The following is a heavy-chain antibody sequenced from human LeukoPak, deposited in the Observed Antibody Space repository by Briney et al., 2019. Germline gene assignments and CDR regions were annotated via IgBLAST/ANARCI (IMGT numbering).Heavy chain of an antibody. CDR2: INHSGST. J-gene: IGHJ4*02. CDR1: GGSFSGYY. Sequence: SETLSLTCAVYGGSFSGYYWSWIRQPPGKGLEWIGEINHSGSTNYNPSLKSRLAMSLDTSKNQFSLNLNSVTAADTAVYYCARGIRGAADYWGQGTLVTVSS. CDR3: ARGIRGAADY. D-gene: IGHD3-16*01. V-gene: IGHV4-34*01.